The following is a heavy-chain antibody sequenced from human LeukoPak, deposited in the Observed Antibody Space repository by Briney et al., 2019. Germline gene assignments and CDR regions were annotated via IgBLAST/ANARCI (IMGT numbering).Heavy chain of an antibody. CDR1: GFTFSSYA. D-gene: IGHD7-27*01. J-gene: IGHJ3*02. CDR2: ISYDGSNK. V-gene: IGHV3-30-3*01. CDR3: AKANWGRRGAFDI. Sequence: GGSLRLSCAASGFTFSSYAMHWVRQAPGKGLEWVAVISYDGSNKYYADSVKGRFTISRDNSKNTLYLQMNSLRAEDMALYYCAKANWGRRGAFDIWGQGTMVTVSS.